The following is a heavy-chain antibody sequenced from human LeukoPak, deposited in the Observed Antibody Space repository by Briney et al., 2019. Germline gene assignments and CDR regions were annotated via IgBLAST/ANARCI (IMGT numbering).Heavy chain of an antibody. D-gene: IGHD5-12*01. CDR3: AKDMEIVATMPMDY. CDR2: IYWNSGGT. CDR1: GFTSNDHA. V-gene: IGHV3-9*02. J-gene: IGHJ4*02. Sequence: GGSLRLSCAASGFTSNDHAMHWIRQIPGKGLEWVSGIYWNSGGTGYADSVKGRFTISRDNAKNSLYLQMNSLRAEDTALYYCAKDMEIVATMPMDYWGQGTLVTVSS.